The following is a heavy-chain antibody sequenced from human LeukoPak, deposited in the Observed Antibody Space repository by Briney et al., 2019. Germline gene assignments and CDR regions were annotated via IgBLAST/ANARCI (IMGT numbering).Heavy chain of an antibody. V-gene: IGHV3-30*18. CDR2: ISYDGSNK. D-gene: IGHD3-9*01. Sequence: GRSLRLSCAASGFTFSSYGMHWVRQAPGKGLEWVAVISYDGSNKYYADSAKGRFTISRDNSKNTLYLQMNSLRAEDTAVYYCAKTRILTYYDILTVPGSPDYYYYMDVWGKGTTVTVSS. CDR1: GFTFSSYG. J-gene: IGHJ6*03. CDR3: AKTRILTYYDILTVPGSPDYYYYMDV.